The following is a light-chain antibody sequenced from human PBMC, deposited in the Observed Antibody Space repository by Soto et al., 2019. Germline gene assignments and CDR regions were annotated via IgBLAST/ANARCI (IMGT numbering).Light chain of an antibody. CDR1: QGISSY. Sequence: DIQLTQSPSFLSASVGDRVTITCRASQGISSYLAWYQQKPGKAPKLLIYAASTLQSGVPSRFSGSGSGTDFTLTISCLQSEDFATYYCQQYYSYPPTFGQGTKV. CDR3: QQYYSYPPT. J-gene: IGKJ1*01. V-gene: IGKV1-9*01. CDR2: AAS.